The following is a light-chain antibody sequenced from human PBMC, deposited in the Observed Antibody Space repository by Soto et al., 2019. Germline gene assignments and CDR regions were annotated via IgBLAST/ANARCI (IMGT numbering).Light chain of an antibody. V-gene: IGKV3-15*01. CDR2: DTS. CDR1: QSVSSN. CDR3: QHYNEWPPFT. J-gene: IGKJ3*01. Sequence: EIVMTQSPATLSVSPGESATLSCRASQSVSSNLAWYQQKPGQAPRLLIYDTSTRATGVPARFSGSGSGTEFTLTSDSLQSEDFAVYFCQHYNEWPPFTFGPGTKVDIK.